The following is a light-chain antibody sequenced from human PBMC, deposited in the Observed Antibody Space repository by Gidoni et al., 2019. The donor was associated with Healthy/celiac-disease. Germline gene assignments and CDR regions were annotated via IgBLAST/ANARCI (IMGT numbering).Light chain of an antibody. Sequence: EMVIKQSPATLSVSPGERATLSCRASQSVSSNLAWYQQKPGQAPMLLIYGAPTRATGIPARFSGSGSGTEFTLTISSLQSEDFAVYYCQQYDNCLLTFGGGTKVEIK. CDR2: GAP. CDR1: QSVSSN. CDR3: QQYDNCLLT. J-gene: IGKJ4*01. V-gene: IGKV3-15*01.